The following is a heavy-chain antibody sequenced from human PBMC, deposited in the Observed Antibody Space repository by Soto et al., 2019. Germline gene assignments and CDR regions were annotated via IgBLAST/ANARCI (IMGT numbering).Heavy chain of an antibody. CDR2: IYYSGST. D-gene: IGHD5-18*01. V-gene: IGHV4-59*08. Sequence: QVQLQESGPGLVKPSETLSLTCIVSGGSISNYYWSWIRQPPGKGLEWIGYIYYSGSTNYNPSLTSRVTIAVATSKNQFALNPGSVTAAGTAVYYCATHRYSYGVYYFDYWGQGTLVTVSS. CDR1: GGSISNYY. J-gene: IGHJ4*02. CDR3: ATHRYSYGVYYFDY.